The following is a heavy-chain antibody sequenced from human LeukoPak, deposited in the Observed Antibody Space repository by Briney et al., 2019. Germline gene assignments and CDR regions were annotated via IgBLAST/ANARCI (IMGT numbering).Heavy chain of an antibody. Sequence: GGSLRLSCAASGVTFSSNGMHWVRQAPGKGLEWVTFIRYDGSIKYYGDSVKGRFAISRDNSKNTLYLQMNSLSPEETAVYYCARSEYSTSPFDHWGQGTLVTVSS. D-gene: IGHD6-6*01. J-gene: IGHJ4*02. CDR3: ARSEYSTSPFDH. CDR1: GVTFSSNG. V-gene: IGHV3-30*02. CDR2: IRYDGSIK.